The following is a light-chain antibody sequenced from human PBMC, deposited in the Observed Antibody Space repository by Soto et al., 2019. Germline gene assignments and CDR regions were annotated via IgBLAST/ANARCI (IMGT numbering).Light chain of an antibody. Sequence: QSALTQPASVSGSPGQSITISCTGTSSDVGGYNYVSWYQQHPDKAPKLMIYEVSNRPSGVSNRFSGSKSGNTASLTISGLQSEHEGIYYCSSYTRGSTLVFGGGTKLTVL. J-gene: IGLJ3*02. CDR3: SSYTRGSTLV. CDR1: SSDVGGYNY. CDR2: EVS. V-gene: IGLV2-14*01.